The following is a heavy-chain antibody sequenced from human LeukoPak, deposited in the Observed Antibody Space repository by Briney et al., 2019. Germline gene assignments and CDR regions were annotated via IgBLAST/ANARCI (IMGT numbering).Heavy chain of an antibody. Sequence: GGSLRLSCAASGFTFSSYSMNWVRQAPGEGLECVSYISSSSSTIYYADSVKGRFTISRDNAKNLLYLQMNSLRAEDTAVYYCASSSTTVTTTPTSRYYYYYMDVWGKGTTVTVSS. CDR1: GFTFSSYS. V-gene: IGHV3-48*01. CDR3: ASSSTTVTTTPTSRYYYYYMDV. D-gene: IGHD4-17*01. J-gene: IGHJ6*03. CDR2: ISSSSSTI.